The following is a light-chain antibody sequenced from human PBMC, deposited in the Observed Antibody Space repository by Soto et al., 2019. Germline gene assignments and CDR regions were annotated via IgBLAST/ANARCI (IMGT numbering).Light chain of an antibody. CDR3: QQYYSSPQT. Sequence: DIVMTQSPDSLAVSLGERATINCKSSQSVLYSSNNKNYLAWYQQKPGQPTKLLIYWASTRASGVPDRFTGSGSGTDFTLTISSLQAEDVAVYYCQQYYSSPQTFGQGTKV. J-gene: IGKJ1*01. V-gene: IGKV4-1*01. CDR1: QSVLYSSNNKNY. CDR2: WAS.